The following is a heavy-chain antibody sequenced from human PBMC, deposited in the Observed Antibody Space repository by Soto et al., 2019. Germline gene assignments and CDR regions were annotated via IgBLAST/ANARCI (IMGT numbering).Heavy chain of an antibody. CDR3: AKDTSGGHPPGGMDV. CDR1: GFTFDDYA. V-gene: IGHV3-9*01. J-gene: IGHJ6*02. Sequence: GGSLRLSCAASGFTFDDYAMHWVRQAPGKGLEWVSGISWNSGSIGYADSVKGRFTISRDNAKNSLYLQMNSLRAEDTALYYCAKDTSGGHPPGGMDVWGQGTTVTVSS. D-gene: IGHD2-15*01. CDR2: ISWNSGSI.